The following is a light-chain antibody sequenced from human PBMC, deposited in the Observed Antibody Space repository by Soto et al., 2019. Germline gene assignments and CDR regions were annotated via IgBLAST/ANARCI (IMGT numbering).Light chain of an antibody. CDR1: SSNIGRNY. V-gene: IGLV1-47*01. J-gene: IGLJ2*01. CDR3: AAWDDSLSGPHVV. Sequence: QSVLTQPPSASGTPGQRVTISCSGSSSNIGRNYVYWYQQLPGTAPKLLIYRNNQRPSGVPDRFSGSKSGTSASLAISGLRSEDEADYYCAAWDDSLSGPHVVFGGGTKLTVL. CDR2: RNN.